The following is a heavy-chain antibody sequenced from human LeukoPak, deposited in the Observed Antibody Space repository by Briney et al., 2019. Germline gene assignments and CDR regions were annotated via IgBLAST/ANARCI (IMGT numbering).Heavy chain of an antibody. J-gene: IGHJ5*02. CDR1: GYTFTGYY. CDR3: ARDPGSYYDFWSGYS. D-gene: IGHD3-3*01. V-gene: IGHV1-2*02. Sequence: ASVKVSCKASGYTFTGYYMHWVRQAPGQGLEWMGWINPNSGGTNYAQKFQGRVTMTRDTSISTAYMELSRLRSDDTAVYYCARDPGSYYDFWSGYSWGQGTLVTVSS. CDR2: INPNSGGT.